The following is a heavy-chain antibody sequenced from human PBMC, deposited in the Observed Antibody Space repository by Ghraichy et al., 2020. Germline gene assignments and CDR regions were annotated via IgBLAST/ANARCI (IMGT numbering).Heavy chain of an antibody. J-gene: IGHJ6*02. D-gene: IGHD2-21*02. CDR2: IRSKANSYAT. V-gene: IGHV3-73*01. Sequence: LSLTCAASGFTFSGSAMHWVRQASGKGLEWVGRIRSKANSYATAYAASVKGRFTISRDDSKNTAYLQMNSLKTEDTAVYYCVVVTAIPRGGYYYYGMDVWGQGTTVTVSS. CDR1: GFTFSGSA. CDR3: VVVTAIPRGGYYYYGMDV.